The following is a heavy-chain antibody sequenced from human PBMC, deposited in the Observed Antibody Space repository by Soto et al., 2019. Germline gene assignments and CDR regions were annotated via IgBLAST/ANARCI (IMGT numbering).Heavy chain of an antibody. D-gene: IGHD2-2*01. CDR2: TYNSVST. CDR3: ARLHCDSPNCVPLEP. J-gene: IGHJ5*02. Sequence: SETLSLTCTVSGGSISRGGYYWSWIRQNPGKGLEWIGYTYNSVSTYYNPSLKSRVTISVDTSKNQFSLKLSSVNAADTAVYYCARLHCDSPNCVPLEPWGQGTLVTVSS. CDR1: GGSISRGGYY. V-gene: IGHV4-31*03.